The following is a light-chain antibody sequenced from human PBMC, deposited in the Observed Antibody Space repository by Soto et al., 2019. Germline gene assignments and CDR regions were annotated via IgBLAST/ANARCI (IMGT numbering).Light chain of an antibody. CDR3: HQYGSSPFS. V-gene: IGKV3-20*01. CDR2: GAS. CDR1: QSVSSSY. Sequence: EIVLTQSPGTLSLSPGERATLSCRASQSVSSSYLAWYQQKPGQAPRLLISGASSRATGIPDRFSGSGSGTDFTLTIDRLEPEDFAVYYCHQYGSSPFSFGPGTKVDIK. J-gene: IGKJ3*01.